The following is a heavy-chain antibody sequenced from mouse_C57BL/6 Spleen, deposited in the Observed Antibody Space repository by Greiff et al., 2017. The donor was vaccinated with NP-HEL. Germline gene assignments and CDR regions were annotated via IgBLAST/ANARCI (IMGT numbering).Heavy chain of an antibody. D-gene: IGHD1-1*01. CDR3: ARHYGSSYDV. V-gene: IGHV5-17*01. J-gene: IGHJ1*03. Sequence: EVMLVESGGGLVKPGGSLKLSCAASGFTFSDYGMHWVRQAPEKGLEWVAYISSGSSTIYYADTVKGRFTISRDNAKNTLFLQMTSLRSEDTAMYYCARHYGSSYDVWGTGTTVTVSS. CDR2: ISSGSSTI. CDR1: GFTFSDYG.